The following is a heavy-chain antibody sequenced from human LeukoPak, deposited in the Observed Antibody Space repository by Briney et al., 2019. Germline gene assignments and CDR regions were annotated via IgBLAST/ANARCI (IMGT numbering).Heavy chain of an antibody. Sequence: PGGSLRLSCAASGFTFGSFPMHWVRQAPGQGLEWVALISFGGSYRYYGDSVKGRFTISRDNSKNTLYLQMHSLRGDDTALYYCAREGSYDYYFDYWGQGTLLTVSS. CDR2: ISFGGSYR. CDR3: AREGSYDYYFDY. CDR1: GFTFGSFP. V-gene: IGHV3-30*04. D-gene: IGHD5-18*01. J-gene: IGHJ4*02.